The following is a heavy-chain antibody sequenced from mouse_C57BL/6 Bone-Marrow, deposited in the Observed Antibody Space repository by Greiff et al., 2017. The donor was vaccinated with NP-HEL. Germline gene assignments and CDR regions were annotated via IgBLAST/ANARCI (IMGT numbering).Heavy chain of an antibody. CDR3: ARSNWDNY. D-gene: IGHD4-1*01. J-gene: IGHJ2*01. CDR1: GYTFTSYW. CDR2: IDPSDSNT. Sequence: VQLQQSGAELVKPGASVKLSCKASGYTFTSYWMQWVKQRPGQGLEWIGEIDPSDSNTNYNQKFKGKATLTVDTSSSTAYMQLSSLTSEDSAVYYCARSNWDNYWGQGTTLTVSS. V-gene: IGHV1-50*01.